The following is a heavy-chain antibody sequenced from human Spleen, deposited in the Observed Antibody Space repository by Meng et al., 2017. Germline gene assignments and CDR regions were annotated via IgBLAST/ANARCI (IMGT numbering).Heavy chain of an antibody. CDR2: IYPGDSDT. V-gene: IGHV5-51*01. J-gene: IGHJ4*02. Sequence: KVSCKGSGYSFTSYWIGWVRQMPGKGLEWMGIIYPGDSDTRYSPSFQGQVTISADKSISTAYLQWSSLKASDTAMYFCARRLTYHYNPGGYDFDYWGQGTLVTVSS. CDR1: GYSFTSYW. D-gene: IGHD3-10*01. CDR3: ARRLTYHYNPGGYDFDY.